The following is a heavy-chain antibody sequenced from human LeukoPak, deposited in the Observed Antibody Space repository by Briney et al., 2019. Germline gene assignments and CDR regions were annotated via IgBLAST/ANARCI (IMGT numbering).Heavy chain of an antibody. CDR2: ISGSGGST. Sequence: GGSLRLSCAASGFTFSSYAMSWVRQAPGKGLEWVSAISGSGGSTYYADSVKGQFTISRDNSKNTLYLQMNSLRAEDTAVYYCAKAHRSSPKLFDYWGQGTLVTVSS. J-gene: IGHJ4*02. V-gene: IGHV3-23*01. D-gene: IGHD6-6*01. CDR1: GFTFSSYA. CDR3: AKAHRSSPKLFDY.